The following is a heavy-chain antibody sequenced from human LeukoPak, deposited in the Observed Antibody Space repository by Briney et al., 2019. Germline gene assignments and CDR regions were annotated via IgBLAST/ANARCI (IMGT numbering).Heavy chain of an antibody. V-gene: IGHV3-23*01. CDR3: ATRPPDDTYYGVFDY. CDR2: ITSSGGST. D-gene: IGHD3-10*01. J-gene: IGHJ4*02. Sequence: GGSLRLSCAASGLTFNRHAMTWVRQSPGRGLEWVSGITSSGGSTYYADSVKGRFTISRDNSKNTVILQMNSLRAEDTAVYYCATRPPDDTYYGVFDYWGQGTLVTVSS. CDR1: GLTFNRHA.